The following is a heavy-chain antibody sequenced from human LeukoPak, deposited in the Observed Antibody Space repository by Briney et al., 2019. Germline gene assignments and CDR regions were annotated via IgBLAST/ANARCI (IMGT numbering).Heavy chain of an antibody. CDR1: GVSISSSNSY. CDR3: ARVAYYYDSSGYPAPEYFQH. V-gene: IGHV4-39*01. J-gene: IGHJ1*01. Sequence: TSETLSLTCTVSGVSISSSNSYWGWIRQPPGKGLEWIGSIYYSGNTYYNASLKSQVSISIDTSKNQFSLRLTSVTAADTAVYYCARVAYYYDSSGYPAPEYFQHWGQGTLVTVSS. CDR2: IYYSGNT. D-gene: IGHD3-22*01.